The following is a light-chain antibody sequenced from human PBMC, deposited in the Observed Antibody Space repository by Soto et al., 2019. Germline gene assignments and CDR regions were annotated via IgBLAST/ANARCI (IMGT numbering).Light chain of an antibody. CDR3: SSYTSRNTVL. CDR1: SSDVDGYSY. Sequence: QSALTQPASVSGSPGQSITISCTGTSSDVDGYSYVYWYQQHPGRPHKPMIYEVSNRPSGVSTRFSGSKSGNTASLTISGLQAEDEADYYCSSYTSRNTVLFGGGTKLTVL. J-gene: IGLJ2*01. V-gene: IGLV2-14*01. CDR2: EVS.